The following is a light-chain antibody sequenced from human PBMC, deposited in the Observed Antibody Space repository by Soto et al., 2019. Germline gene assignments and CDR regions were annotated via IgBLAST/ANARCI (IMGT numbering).Light chain of an antibody. J-gene: IGLJ3*02. CDR3: SSFTRSNTAL. V-gene: IGLV2-14*03. Sequence: QSALTQPASVSGSPGQSITISCTGTSSDVGAYKFVSWYQHHPGKAPKLMIYDVSDRPSGVSNRFSGSKSGNTASLTISGLQAEDEADYYCSSFTRSNTALFGGGTKVTVL. CDR2: DVS. CDR1: SSDVGAYKF.